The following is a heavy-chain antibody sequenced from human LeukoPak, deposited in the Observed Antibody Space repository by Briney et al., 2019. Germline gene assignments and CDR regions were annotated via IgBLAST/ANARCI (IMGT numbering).Heavy chain of an antibody. V-gene: IGHV4-38-2*02. J-gene: IGHJ4*02. CDR3: ARGTTVTYFDY. D-gene: IGHD4-17*01. Sequence: PSETLSLTCTVSGYSISSGYYWGWIRQPPGKGLEWIGYIYYSGSTNYNPSLKSRVTISVDTSKNQFSLKLSSVTAADTAVYYCARGTTVTYFDYWGQGTLVTVSS. CDR1: GYSISSGYY. CDR2: IYYSGST.